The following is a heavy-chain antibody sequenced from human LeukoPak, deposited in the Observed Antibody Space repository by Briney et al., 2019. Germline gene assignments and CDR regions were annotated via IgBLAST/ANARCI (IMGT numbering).Heavy chain of an antibody. V-gene: IGHV3-21*01. Sequence: GVSLRLSCAASGFTFSSYSMNWVRQDPGKGLEWVSSISTSSNYIYYANSVKGRFTISRDNAENSLYLQMNSLRAEDTAVYYCAREGEGYCSTTSCYKGFDYWGQGTLVTVSS. D-gene: IGHD2-2*02. CDR2: ISTSSNYI. CDR1: GFTFSSYS. J-gene: IGHJ4*02. CDR3: AREGEGYCSTTSCYKGFDY.